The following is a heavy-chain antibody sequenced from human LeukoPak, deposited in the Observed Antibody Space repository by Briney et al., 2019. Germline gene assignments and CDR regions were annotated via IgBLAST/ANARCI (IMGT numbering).Heavy chain of an antibody. J-gene: IGHJ6*03. V-gene: IGHV1-69*06. CDR1: GYSFTSYW. CDR2: IIPIFGTA. CDR3: ATGSTGLPSHYYYYMDV. Sequence: KISCKGSGYSFTSYWIGWVRQAPGQGLEWMGGIIPIFGTANYAQKFQGRVTITADKSTSTAYMELSSLRSEDTAVYYCATGSTGLPSHYYYYMDVWGKGTTVTVSS. D-gene: IGHD1-1*01.